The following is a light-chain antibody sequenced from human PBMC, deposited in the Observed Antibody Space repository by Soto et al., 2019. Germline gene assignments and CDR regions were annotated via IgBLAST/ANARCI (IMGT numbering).Light chain of an antibody. CDR3: QQANSFPFT. CDR1: QIINKW. CDR2: AAS. V-gene: IGKV1-12*02. Sequence: DIQMTQSPSSVSASVGDRVTFTCRASQIINKWLAWYQQKPGKAPTLLIYAASTLQSGVPSRFSGSGSGSDFTLTISSLQPEDFATYYCQQANSFPFTFGPGTKVDIK. J-gene: IGKJ3*01.